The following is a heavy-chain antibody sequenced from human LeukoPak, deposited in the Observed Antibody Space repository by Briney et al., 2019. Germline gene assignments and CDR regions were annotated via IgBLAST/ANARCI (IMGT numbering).Heavy chain of an antibody. J-gene: IGHJ4*02. D-gene: IGHD3-22*01. CDR2: ISSSGSTI. CDR1: GFTFSSYE. Sequence: SGGSLRLSFAASGFTFSSYEMNWVRQAPGKGLEWVSYISSSGSTIYYADSVKGRFTISRDNAKNSLYLQMNSLRAEDTAVYYCARTYYYDSSGPHAVDYWGQGTLVTVSS. CDR3: ARTYYYDSSGPHAVDY. V-gene: IGHV3-48*03.